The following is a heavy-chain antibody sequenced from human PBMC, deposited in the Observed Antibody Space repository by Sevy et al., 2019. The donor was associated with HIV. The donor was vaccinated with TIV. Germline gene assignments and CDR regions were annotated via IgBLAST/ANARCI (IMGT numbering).Heavy chain of an antibody. CDR2: IYYSGST. V-gene: IGHV4-59*01. Sequence: SETLSLTCTVSGGSISSYYWSWIRQPPGKGLEWIGYIYYSGSTNYNPSLKSRVTISVDTSKNQFSLKLSSVTAADTAVYYCARVPLEIAAAESSNPYYYYYGMDVWGQGTTVTVSS. CDR1: GGSISSYY. CDR3: ARVPLEIAAAESSNPYYYYYGMDV. D-gene: IGHD6-13*01. J-gene: IGHJ6*02.